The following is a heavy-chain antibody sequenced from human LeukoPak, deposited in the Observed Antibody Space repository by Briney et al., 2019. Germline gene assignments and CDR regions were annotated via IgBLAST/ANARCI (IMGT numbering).Heavy chain of an antibody. J-gene: IGHJ4*02. D-gene: IGHD3-22*01. CDR1: GYTFTGYY. Sequence: ASVKVSCKASGYTFTGYYMHWVRQAPGQGLEWMGWINPNSGGTNYAQKFQGRVTMTRDTSISTAYMELSRLRSDDTAVYYCARDFDSSGYWDYWGQGTLVTVSS. V-gene: IGHV1-2*02. CDR2: INPNSGGT. CDR3: ARDFDSSGYWDY.